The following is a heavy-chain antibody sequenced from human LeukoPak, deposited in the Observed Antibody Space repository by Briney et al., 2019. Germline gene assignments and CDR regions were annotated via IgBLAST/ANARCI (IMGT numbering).Heavy chain of an antibody. V-gene: IGHV3-30*04. Sequence: PGGSLRLSCAASGFTFSSYAMHWVRQAPGKGLEWVAVISYDGSIEYYADSAKGRFTISRDNSKNTLHLQMNSLRVEDTAVYYCARELYYGSGSPGRDWGQGTLVTVSS. CDR3: ARELYYGSGSPGRD. CDR1: GFTFSSYA. CDR2: ISYDGSIE. D-gene: IGHD3-10*01. J-gene: IGHJ4*02.